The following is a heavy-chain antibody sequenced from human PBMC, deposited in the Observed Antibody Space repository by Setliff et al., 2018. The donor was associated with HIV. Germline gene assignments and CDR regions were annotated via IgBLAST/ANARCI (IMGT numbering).Heavy chain of an antibody. CDR3: VRDAVDSAGDY. V-gene: IGHV4-59*08. J-gene: IGHJ4*02. CDR2: VDYSGKT. CDR1: GGSMSGLY. Sequence: SETLSLTCTVSGGSMSGLYWSWIRQPPGRGLEWIGSVDYSGKTFYKSSLKSRVTISVDTSKNTFSLRLTSMTAADTAVYYCVRDAVDSAGDYWGQGKVVTVSS. D-gene: IGHD6-25*01.